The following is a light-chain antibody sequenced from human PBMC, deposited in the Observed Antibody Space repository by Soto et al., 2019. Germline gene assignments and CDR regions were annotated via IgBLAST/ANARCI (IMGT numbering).Light chain of an antibody. J-gene: IGKJ1*01. Sequence: EIVLTQSPGTLSSSPGERATLSCRASQSIDNRYFAWYQRKPGQAPRLLIYSTSSRATGIPDRFGGSGCGTDFTRTINRLEPEDFAGYYCNQYFASSWAFGQGTKVDIK. CDR1: QSIDNRY. CDR3: NQYFASSWA. V-gene: IGKV3-20*01. CDR2: STS.